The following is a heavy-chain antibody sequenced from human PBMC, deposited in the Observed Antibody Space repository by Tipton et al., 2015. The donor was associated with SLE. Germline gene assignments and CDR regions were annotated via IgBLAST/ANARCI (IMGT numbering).Heavy chain of an antibody. J-gene: IGHJ4*02. CDR2: VHYSVST. V-gene: IGHV4-59*08. CDR1: GDSISFYY. CDR3: ARLLGPQEGVQGVINEVDY. Sequence: TLSLTCPVSGDSISFYYWTWIRQPPGKGLEWIGHVHYSVSTNYNPSLRSRITISLDTSKNQFSLKMNSVTAADTAVYYCARLLGPQEGVQGVINEVDYWGQGTLVTVSS. D-gene: IGHD3-10*01.